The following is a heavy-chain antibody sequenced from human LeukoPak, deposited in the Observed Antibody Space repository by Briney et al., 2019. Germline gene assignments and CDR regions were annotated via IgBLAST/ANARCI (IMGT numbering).Heavy chain of an antibody. CDR1: GGSISSYY. CDR3: ARVSNYYDDNDDAFDI. CDR2: IYTSGST. Sequence: SETLSLTCIVSGGSISSYYWSWIRQPAGKGLEWIGRIYTSGSTNYNPSLKSRVTMSVDTSKNQFSLKLSSVTAADTAVYYCARVSNYYDDNDDAFDIWGRGTMVTVSS. D-gene: IGHD3-22*01. V-gene: IGHV4-4*07. J-gene: IGHJ3*02.